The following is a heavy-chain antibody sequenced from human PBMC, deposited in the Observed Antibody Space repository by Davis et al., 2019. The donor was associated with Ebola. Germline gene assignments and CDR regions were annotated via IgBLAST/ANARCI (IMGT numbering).Heavy chain of an antibody. CDR1: GYTFTGHY. CDR3: ARMGKTVYYYYGMDV. D-gene: IGHD4-17*01. CDR2: INPNSGGT. V-gene: IGHV1-2*04. Sequence: ASVNVSCKASGYTFTGHYMHWVRQAPGQGLEWMGWINPNSGGTNYAQKFQGWVTMTRDTSISTAYMELSRLRSDDTAVYYCARMGKTVYYYYGMDVWGQGTTVTVSS. J-gene: IGHJ6*02.